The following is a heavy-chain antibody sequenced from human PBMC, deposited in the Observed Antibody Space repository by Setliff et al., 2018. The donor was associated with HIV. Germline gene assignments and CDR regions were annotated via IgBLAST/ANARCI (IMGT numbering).Heavy chain of an antibody. CDR1: GYTLSNYY. Sequence: ASVKVSCKASGYTLSNYYMHWVRQAPGQGLEWMGIINPSGESTTYAQRFQGRVTMTTDRSTSTVYMELSSLRSEDTAVYYCARDRGDLSLAYYHYYGMDVWGQGTTVTVSS. D-gene: IGHD3-10*01. CDR2: INPSGEST. CDR3: ARDRGDLSLAYYHYYGMDV. J-gene: IGHJ6*02. V-gene: IGHV1-46*01.